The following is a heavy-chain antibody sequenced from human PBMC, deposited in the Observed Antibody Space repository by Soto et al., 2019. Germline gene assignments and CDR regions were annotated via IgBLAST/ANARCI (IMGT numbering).Heavy chain of an antibody. CDR2: ISSSGSTI. Sequence: EVQLVESGGGLVQPGGSLRLSCAASGFTFSSYEMNWVRQAPGKGLEWVSYISSSGSTIYYADSVKGRFTISRDNAKNSLYLQMNSLRAEDTADYYCARGAQGVVPNPYNWFDPWGQGTLVTVSS. CDR3: ARGAQGVVPNPYNWFDP. V-gene: IGHV3-48*03. D-gene: IGHD3-3*01. CDR1: GFTFSSYE. J-gene: IGHJ5*02.